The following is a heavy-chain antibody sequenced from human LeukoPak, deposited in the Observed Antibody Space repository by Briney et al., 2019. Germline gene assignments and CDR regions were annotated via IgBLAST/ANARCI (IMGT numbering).Heavy chain of an antibody. J-gene: IGHJ4*02. D-gene: IGHD6-19*01. Sequence: ASVKVSCKASGYTFTGYYMHWVRQAPGQGLEWMGWINPNSGGTNYAQKFQGWVTMTRDTSISTAYMELSRLRSDDTAVYYCVREAVAGTNIDYWGQGTLVTVSS. CDR3: VREAVAGTNIDY. CDR2: INPNSGGT. V-gene: IGHV1-2*04. CDR1: GYTFTGYY.